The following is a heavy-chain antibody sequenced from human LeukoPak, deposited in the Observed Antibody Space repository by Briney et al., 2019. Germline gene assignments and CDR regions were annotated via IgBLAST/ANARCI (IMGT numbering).Heavy chain of an antibody. Sequence: SETLSLTCTVSGGSISSGGYYWSWIRQHPGKGLEWIGYIYYSGSTYYNSSLESRVTISVDTSKNQFSLRLSSVTAADTAVYYCARVESFAATPYFFDYWGQGTLVTVSS. J-gene: IGHJ4*02. V-gene: IGHV4-31*03. CDR3: ARVESFAATPYFFDY. CDR2: IYYSGST. CDR1: GGSISSGGYY. D-gene: IGHD6-25*01.